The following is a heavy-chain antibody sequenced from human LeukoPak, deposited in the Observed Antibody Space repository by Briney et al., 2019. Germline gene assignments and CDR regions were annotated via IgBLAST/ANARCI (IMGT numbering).Heavy chain of an antibody. V-gene: IGHV3-7*01. CDR2: IKQDGSEK. Sequence: GGSLRLSCAASGFTFSSYAMTWVRQAPGKGLEWVANIKQDGSEKYYVDSVKGRFTISRDNAKKSLYLQMNSLRAEDTAVYYCATGVGYSSSWYYFDYWGQGTLVTVSS. J-gene: IGHJ4*02. CDR3: ATGVGYSSSWYYFDY. D-gene: IGHD6-13*01. CDR1: GFTFSSYA.